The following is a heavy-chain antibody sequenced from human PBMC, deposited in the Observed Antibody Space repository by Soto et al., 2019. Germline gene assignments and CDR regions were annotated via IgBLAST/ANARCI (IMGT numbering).Heavy chain of an antibody. Sequence: GSLRLSCAASGFTFSSYAMHWVRQAPGKGLEWVAVISYDGSNKYYADSVKGRFTISRDNAKNTLYLQMNSLRAEDTAVYYCALSHTVTTDYWGQGTLVTVSS. CDR2: ISYDGSNK. CDR1: GFTFSSYA. CDR3: ALSHTVTTDY. D-gene: IGHD4-17*01. V-gene: IGHV3-30-3*01. J-gene: IGHJ4*02.